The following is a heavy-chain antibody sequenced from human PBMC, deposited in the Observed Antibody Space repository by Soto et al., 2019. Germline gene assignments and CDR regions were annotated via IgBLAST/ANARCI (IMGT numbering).Heavy chain of an antibody. Sequence: SLSLPCALPGFNFSEYASHYLRQIPLMCIAWVSGSSWDGGRRGYADSGKVRFTICRDNAKMSLVLQMNSLRPEDTALYYCAKVVVQATQLRYDFCCMDVWGQGTTVTVSS. V-gene: IGHV3-9*01. J-gene: IGHJ6*02. D-gene: IGHD2-15*01. CDR2: SSWDGGRR. CDR3: AKVVVQATQLRYDFCCMDV. CDR1: GFNFSEYA.